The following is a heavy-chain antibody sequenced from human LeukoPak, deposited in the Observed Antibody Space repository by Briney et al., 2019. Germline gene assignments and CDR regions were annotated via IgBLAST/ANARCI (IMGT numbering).Heavy chain of an antibody. J-gene: IGHJ6*03. V-gene: IGHV1-2*02. CDR2: INPNSGVT. CDR1: GYTFTVYY. Sequence: ASVTVSFTASGYTFTVYYMHWVRQAPGQGLEWMGWINPNSGVTSYAQKFQGRVTITRDTSISTAYMELSRLRSDDTAVYYCARDPSRDYYYYMDVWGKGTTVTVSS. CDR3: ARDPSRDYYYYMDV.